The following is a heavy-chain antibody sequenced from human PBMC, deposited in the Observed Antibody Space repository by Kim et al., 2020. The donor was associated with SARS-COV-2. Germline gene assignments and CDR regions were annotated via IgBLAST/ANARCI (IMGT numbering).Heavy chain of an antibody. J-gene: IGHJ4*02. Sequence: LKGRLTISVDTSKNQFSLKLSSVTAADTAVYYCARATMITFGGVIDHFDYWGQGTLVTVSS. CDR3: ARATMITFGGVIDHFDY. V-gene: IGHV4-31*02. D-gene: IGHD3-16*02.